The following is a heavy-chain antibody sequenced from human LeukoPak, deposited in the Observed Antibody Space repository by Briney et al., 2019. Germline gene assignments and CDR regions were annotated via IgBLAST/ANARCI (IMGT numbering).Heavy chain of an antibody. CDR3: ARVQMATTINNFYFDY. V-gene: IGHV1-69*13. CDR1: GFIFSRDG. Sequence: GASVKVSCKASGFIFSRDGITWVRQAPGQGLEWMGGITPRFGKANYAQKFQGRFTITADESTSTAYMELSSLRSEDTAVYFCARVQMATTINNFYFDYWGPGTLVTVSS. J-gene: IGHJ4*02. D-gene: IGHD5-24*01. CDR2: ITPRFGKA.